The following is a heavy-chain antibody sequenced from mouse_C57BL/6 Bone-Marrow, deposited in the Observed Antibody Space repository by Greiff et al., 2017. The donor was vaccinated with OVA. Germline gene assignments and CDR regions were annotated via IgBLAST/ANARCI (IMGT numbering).Heavy chain of an antibody. V-gene: IGHV5-6*01. CDR1: GFTFSSYG. D-gene: IGHD1-1*01. CDR2: ISSGGSYT. CDR3: ARGYYGSSYGWYFDV. J-gene: IGHJ1*03. Sequence: EVKVVESGGDLVKPGGSLKLSCAASGFTFSSYGMSWVRQTPDKRLEWVATISSGGSYTYYPDSVKGRFTISRDNAKNTLYLQMSSLKSEDTAMYYCARGYYGSSYGWYFDVWGTGTTVTVSS.